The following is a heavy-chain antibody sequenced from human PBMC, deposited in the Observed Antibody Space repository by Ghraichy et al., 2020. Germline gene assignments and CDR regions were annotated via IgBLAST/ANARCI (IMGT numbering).Heavy chain of an antibody. Sequence: SQTLSLTCTVSGGSISSYYWSWIRQPPGKGLEWIGYIYYSGSTNYNPSLKSRGTISVDTSKNQFSLKLSSVTAADTAVYYCARAGGQLEYYYYYGMDVWGQGTTVTVCS. CDR2: IYYSGST. J-gene: IGHJ6*02. CDR1: GGSISSYY. D-gene: IGHD2-2*01. CDR3: ARAGGQLEYYYYYGMDV. V-gene: IGHV4-59*01.